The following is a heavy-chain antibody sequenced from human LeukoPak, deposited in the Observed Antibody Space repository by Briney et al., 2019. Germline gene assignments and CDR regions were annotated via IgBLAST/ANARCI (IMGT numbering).Heavy chain of an antibody. J-gene: IGHJ6*02. CDR3: ARSITFGGVIALYGMDV. D-gene: IGHD3-16*02. V-gene: IGHV3-11*04. Sequence: GGSLRLSCAASGFTFSDYYMSWIRQAPGKGLEWVSYISSSGSTIFYADSVKGRFTISRDNAKNSLYLQMNSLRAEDTAVYYCARSITFGGVIALYGMDVWGHGTTVTVSS. CDR1: GFTFSDYY. CDR2: ISSSGSTI.